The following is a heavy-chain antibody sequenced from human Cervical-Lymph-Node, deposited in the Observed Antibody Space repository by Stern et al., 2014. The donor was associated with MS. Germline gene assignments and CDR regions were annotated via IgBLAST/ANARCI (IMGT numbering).Heavy chain of an antibody. Sequence: HVQLVQSGSELKEPGASVKVSCKASGYTLTNYPMTWVRQAPGQGLEWMGWINTNIGTSTYAQGFTGRFVFSLDTSVSTAYLHISSLKAEDTAVYYCARDFVDTAMITRSDYLDSWGQGTLVTVSS. D-gene: IGHD5-18*01. CDR1: GYTLTNYP. J-gene: IGHJ4*02. V-gene: IGHV7-4-1*02. CDR3: ARDFVDTAMITRSDYLDS. CDR2: INTNIGTS.